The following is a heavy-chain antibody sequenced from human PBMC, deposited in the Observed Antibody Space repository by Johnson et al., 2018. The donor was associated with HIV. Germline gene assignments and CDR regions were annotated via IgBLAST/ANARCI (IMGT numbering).Heavy chain of an antibody. D-gene: IGHD3-10*01. CDR1: GFTFSSYA. Sequence: QMLLVESGGGVVQPGRSLRLSCAASGFTFSSYAMHWVRQTPGKGLEWVAVISYDGSNKYYADSVKGRFTISRDNSKNTLYLQMNSLRAEDTALYYCARDRRYYGSGSYGGAFDIWGQGTVVTVSS. CDR2: ISYDGSNK. CDR3: ARDRRYYGSGSYGGAFDI. V-gene: IGHV3-30-3*01. J-gene: IGHJ3*02.